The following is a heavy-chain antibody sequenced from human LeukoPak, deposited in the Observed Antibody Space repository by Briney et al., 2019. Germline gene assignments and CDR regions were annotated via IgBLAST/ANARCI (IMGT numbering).Heavy chain of an antibody. J-gene: IGHJ4*02. V-gene: IGHV1-2*02. D-gene: IGHD5-24*01. CDR2: INPNSGGT. CDR3: ASAKVATIGPFDY. CDR1: GYTFTVYY. Sequence: GASVKVSCKASGYTFTVYYMHWVRQAPGQGLEWMGWINPNSGGTNYAQKFQGRVTISADKSISTAYLQWSSLKASDTAMYYCASAKVATIGPFDYWGQGTLVTVSS.